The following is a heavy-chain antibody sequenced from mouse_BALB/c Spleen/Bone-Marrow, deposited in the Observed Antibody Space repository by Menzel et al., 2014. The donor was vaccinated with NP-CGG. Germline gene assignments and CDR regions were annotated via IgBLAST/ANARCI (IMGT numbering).Heavy chain of an antibody. V-gene: IGHV1-7*01. CDR2: INPSTGYT. CDR1: GYTFTSYW. J-gene: IGHJ4*01. D-gene: IGHD1-1*01. Sequence: VQLQQSGAELAKPGASVKTSCKASGYTFTSYWMHWVKQRPGQGLEWIGFINPSTGYTEYNQKFKDKATLTADKSSSTAYMQLSSLTSEDSAVYYCARQITTVDYAMDYWGQGTSATVSS. CDR3: ARQITTVDYAMDY.